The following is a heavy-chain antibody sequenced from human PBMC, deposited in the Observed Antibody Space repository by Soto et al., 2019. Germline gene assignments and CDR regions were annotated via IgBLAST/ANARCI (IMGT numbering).Heavy chain of an antibody. CDR2: IYHSGST. CDR3: ARWGDSSGYSRENWFDP. CDR1: GGSISSGGYS. V-gene: IGHV4-30-2*01. J-gene: IGHJ5*02. D-gene: IGHD3-22*01. Sequence: SETLSLTCAVSGGSISSGGYSWSWIRQPPGKGLEWIGYIYHSGSTYYNPSLKSRVTISVDRSKNQFSLKLSSVTAADTAVYYCARWGDSSGYSRENWFDPWGQGTLVTVSS.